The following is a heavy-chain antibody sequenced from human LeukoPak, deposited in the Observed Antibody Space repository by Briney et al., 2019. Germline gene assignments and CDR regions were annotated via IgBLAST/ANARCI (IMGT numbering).Heavy chain of an antibody. J-gene: IGHJ4*02. CDR3: ATPAAMGFYYFDY. V-gene: IGHV3-30*02. CDR1: GFTFSSYG. Sequence: GGSLRLSCAASGFTFSSYGMHWVRQAPGKGLEWVAFIQYDGSNKYYADSVKGRFTISRDNSKNTLYLQMNSLRAEDTAVYYCATPAAMGFYYFDYWGQGTLVTVSS. D-gene: IGHD2-2*01. CDR2: IQYDGSNK.